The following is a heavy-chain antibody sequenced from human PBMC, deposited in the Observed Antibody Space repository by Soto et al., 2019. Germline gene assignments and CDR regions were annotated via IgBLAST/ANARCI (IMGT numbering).Heavy chain of an antibody. V-gene: IGHV4-31*03. J-gene: IGHJ6*02. D-gene: IGHD5-12*01. CDR3: ARTPIVATVNMDV. CDR1: GGSISSGGYY. CDR2: IYYSGST. Sequence: QVQLQESGPGLVKPSQTLSLTCTVSGGSISSGGYYWSWIRQHPGKGLEWIGYIYYSGSTYYNPALKSRVTISVDTSKIQFSLKLSSVTAADTAVYYCARTPIVATVNMDVWGQGTTVTVSS.